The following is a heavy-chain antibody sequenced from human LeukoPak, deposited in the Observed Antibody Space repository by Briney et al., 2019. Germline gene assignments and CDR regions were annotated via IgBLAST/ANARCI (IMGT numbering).Heavy chain of an antibody. CDR2: LSGSGGST. J-gene: IGHJ4*02. CDR3: AKERDYGPADY. D-gene: IGHD4/OR15-4a*01. CDR1: GFIFNKHA. Sequence: GGSLRLSCAASGFIFNKHAMSWVRQAPGKGLEWVSGLSGSGGSTDYAGSVKGRFTVSRDNSKNTLFLQMNSLRAEDTAIYYCAKERDYGPADYWGQGTPVTVSS. V-gene: IGHV3-23*01.